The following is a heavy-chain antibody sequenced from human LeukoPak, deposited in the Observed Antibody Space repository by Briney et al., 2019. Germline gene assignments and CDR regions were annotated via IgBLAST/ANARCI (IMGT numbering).Heavy chain of an antibody. CDR3: ARLLSGWYLADY. Sequence: PGGSLRLSCVASGFSFNNYWMSWVRQAPGKGLEWVANIKPDGGEKYIVDSVKGRFTLSRDNAKSSLYLQMNSLRAEDTAIYYCARLLSGWYLADYWGQGTLVTVSS. CDR2: IKPDGGEK. D-gene: IGHD6-19*01. J-gene: IGHJ4*02. V-gene: IGHV3-7*01. CDR1: GFSFNNYW.